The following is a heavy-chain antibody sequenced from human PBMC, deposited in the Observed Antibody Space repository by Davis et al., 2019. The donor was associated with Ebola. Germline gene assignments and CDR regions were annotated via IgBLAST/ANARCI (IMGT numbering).Heavy chain of an antibody. V-gene: IGHV4-59*08. J-gene: IGHJ4*02. D-gene: IGHD1-26*01. CDR3: ARGVGYFDY. CDR1: GGSISSYY. CDR2: IYYSGST. Sequence: SETLSLTCTVSGGSISSYYWSWIRQPPGKGLEWIGYIYYSGSTNYNPSLKSRVTISVDTSKNQFSLKLSSVTAADPAVYYCARGVGYFDYWGQGTLVTVSS.